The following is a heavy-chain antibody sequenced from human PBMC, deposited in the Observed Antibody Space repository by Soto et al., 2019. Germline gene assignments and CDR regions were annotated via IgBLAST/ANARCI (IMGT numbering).Heavy chain of an antibody. J-gene: IGHJ4*02. CDR2: INPSGGST. V-gene: IGHV1-46*01. Sequence: GASVKVSCKASGYTFTSYYMRWVRQAPGQGLEWMGIINPSGGSTSYAQKFQGRVTMTRDTSTSTVYMELSSLRSEDTAVYYCARADIDHYSSGYLPSSLLPTPGYWGQGTLVTVSS. D-gene: IGHD3-22*01. CDR1: GYTFTSYY. CDR3: ARADIDHYSSGYLPSSLLPTPGY.